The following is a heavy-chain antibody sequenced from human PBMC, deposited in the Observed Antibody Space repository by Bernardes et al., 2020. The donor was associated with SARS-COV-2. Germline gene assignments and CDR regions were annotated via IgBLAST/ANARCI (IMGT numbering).Heavy chain of an antibody. V-gene: IGHV3-30*18. CDR3: AKDRRYYDFWIGYLKPIPANYYGMDV. J-gene: IGHJ6*02. Sequence: GGSLRLSCAASGFTFSSYGMHWVRQAPGKGLEWVAVISYDGSNKYYADSVKGRFTISRDNSKNTLYLQMNSLRAEDTAVYYCAKDRRYYDFWIGYLKPIPANYYGMDVWGQGTTVTVSS. CDR1: GFTFSSYG. CDR2: ISYDGSNK. D-gene: IGHD3-3*01.